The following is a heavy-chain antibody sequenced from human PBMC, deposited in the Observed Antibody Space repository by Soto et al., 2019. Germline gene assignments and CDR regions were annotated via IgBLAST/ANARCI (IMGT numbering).Heavy chain of an antibody. D-gene: IGHD2-2*01. V-gene: IGHV3-15*01. CDR2: IKSKTDGGTT. Sequence: TGGSKILSCAASGFTFINAGRSWVRQATGKGLEWVGRIKSKTDGGTTDYAAPVKGRFTISRDDSKNTLYLQMNSLKTEDTAVYYCTTDLWDILGYCSSTSCYALDYWGQGTLVTAPQ. CDR1: GFTFINAG. J-gene: IGHJ4*02. CDR3: TTDLWDILGYCSSTSCYALDY.